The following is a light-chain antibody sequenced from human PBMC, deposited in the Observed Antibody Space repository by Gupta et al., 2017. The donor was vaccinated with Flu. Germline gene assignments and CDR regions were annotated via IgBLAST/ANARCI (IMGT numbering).Light chain of an antibody. V-gene: IGLV1-51*01. CDR2: DND. CDR1: SSNIGINF. Sequence: QSVLTQPPSVSAAPGQKVTISCSGTSSNIGINFVSWYQQLPGTAPKLLIYDNDKRPSGVPDRISGSKSDTSATLGITGLQTGDEADYYCGTWEDSLSAVIFGGGTKVAVL. CDR3: GTWEDSLSAVI. J-gene: IGLJ2*01.